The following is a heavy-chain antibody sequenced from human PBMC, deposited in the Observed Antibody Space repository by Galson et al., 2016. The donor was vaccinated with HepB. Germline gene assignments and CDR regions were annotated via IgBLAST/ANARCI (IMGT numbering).Heavy chain of an antibody. V-gene: IGHV3-23*01. CDR1: GFTFSGYV. D-gene: IGHD6-19*01. Sequence: SLRLSCAASGFTFSGYVVAWVRLAPGKGLEWVSSVTGDGVVTHYAESVKGRFTISRDNSKNTVYLHMNSLKTEDSAVYYCTRQGKTSLAGTGFDYWGQGARVTVSS. CDR3: TRQGKTSLAGTGFDY. J-gene: IGHJ4*02. CDR2: VTGDGVVT.